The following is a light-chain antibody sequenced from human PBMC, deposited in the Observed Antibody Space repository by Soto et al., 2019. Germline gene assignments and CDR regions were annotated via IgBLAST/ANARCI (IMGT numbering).Light chain of an antibody. CDR1: SSDVGRYNY. V-gene: IGLV2-11*01. Sequence: QPALTQPRSVSGSPGQSVTISCTGTSSDVGRYNYVSWYQHHPGKAPKLMIYGVNERPSGVPDRFSGSKSGNTASLTISGLQAEDEADYHCCSYAGSYILVFGGGTKLTVL. J-gene: IGLJ3*02. CDR2: GVN. CDR3: CSYAGSYILV.